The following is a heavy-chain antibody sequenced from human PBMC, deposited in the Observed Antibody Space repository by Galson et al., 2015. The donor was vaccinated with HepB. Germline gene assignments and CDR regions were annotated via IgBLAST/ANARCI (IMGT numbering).Heavy chain of an antibody. CDR1: GGSFSGYY. CDR2: INHSGST. CDR3: ARGRSGYNYYYYGMDV. J-gene: IGHJ6*02. V-gene: IGHV4-34*01. D-gene: IGHD3-3*01. Sequence: SETLSLTCAVYGGSFSGYYWSWIRQPPGKGLEWIGEINHSGSTNYNPSLKSRVTISVDTSKNQFSLKLSSVTAADTAVYYCARGRSGYNYYYYGMDVWGPGTTVTVSS.